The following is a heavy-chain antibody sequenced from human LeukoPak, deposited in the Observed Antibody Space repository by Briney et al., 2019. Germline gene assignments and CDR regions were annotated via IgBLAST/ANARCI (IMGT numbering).Heavy chain of an antibody. D-gene: IGHD6-13*01. J-gene: IGHJ4*02. CDR2: IYPRDSDT. Sequence: GESLKISCEGSGYTFSNYWIGWVRQTPGKGLEWMGIIYPRDSDTRYSPSFHGQVTISADKSINTAYLQWNSLKAADTGMYYCTRHDVGSWYAHWGQGTLVTVSS. V-gene: IGHV5-51*01. CDR3: TRHDVGSWYAH. CDR1: GYTFSNYW.